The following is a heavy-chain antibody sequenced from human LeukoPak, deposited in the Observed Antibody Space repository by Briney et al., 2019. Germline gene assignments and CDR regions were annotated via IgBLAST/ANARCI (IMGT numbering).Heavy chain of an antibody. CDR2: ISAYSDNT. D-gene: IGHD3-10*01. CDR1: GYTFTSSG. CDR3: ARDFHPYYFGSGTLRGYDP. Sequence: ASVKVSCKASGYTFTSSGISWLRQAPGQGLEWMGWISAYSDNTNYAQKLQGRVTMTTDTSTSTAYMELGSLRSDDTAVYYCARDFHPYYFGSGTLRGYDPWGQGTLVTVSS. J-gene: IGHJ5*02. V-gene: IGHV1-18*01.